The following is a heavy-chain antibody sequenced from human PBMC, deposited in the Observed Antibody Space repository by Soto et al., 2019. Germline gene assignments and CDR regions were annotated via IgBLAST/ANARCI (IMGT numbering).Heavy chain of an antibody. CDR1: GFTVSSNY. CDR2: IYSGGST. V-gene: IGHV3-66*01. J-gene: IGHJ2*01. D-gene: IGHD1-26*01. Sequence: GGSLRLSCAASGFTVSSNYMSWVRQAPGKGLEWVSVIYSGGSTYYADSVKGRFTISRDNSKNTLYLQMNSLRAEDTAVYYCARDLSFQLRDYLDRWYFDLWGRGTLVTVSS. CDR3: ARDLSFQLRDYLDRWYFDL.